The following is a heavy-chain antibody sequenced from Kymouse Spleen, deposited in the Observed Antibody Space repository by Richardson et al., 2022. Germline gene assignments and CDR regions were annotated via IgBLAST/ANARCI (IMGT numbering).Heavy chain of an antibody. Sequence: QVQLQQWGAGLLKPSETLSLTCAVYGGSFSGYYWSWIRQPPGKGLEWIGEINHSGSTNYNPSLKSRVTISVDTSKNQFSLKLSSVTAADTAVYYCARVVGARDGMDVWGQGTTVTVSS. CDR1: GGSFSGYY. CDR3: ARVVGARDGMDV. J-gene: IGHJ6*02. CDR2: INHSGST. D-gene: IGHD1-26*01. V-gene: IGHV4-34*01.